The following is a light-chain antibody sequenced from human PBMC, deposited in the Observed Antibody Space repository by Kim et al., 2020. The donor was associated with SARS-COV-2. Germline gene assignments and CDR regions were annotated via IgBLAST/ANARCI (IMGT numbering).Light chain of an antibody. V-gene: IGKV3-11*01. CDR3: QQGT. CDR1: QSVSY. CDR2: DSS. Sequence: APATLSLYTGERATLSRRDKQSVSYLAWYQQKPVQAPRLFIYDSSNRATGLPARFSGSGSGTDFTLTISSLEHEDFAVYDCQQGTFGQGTKVDIK. J-gene: IGKJ1*01.